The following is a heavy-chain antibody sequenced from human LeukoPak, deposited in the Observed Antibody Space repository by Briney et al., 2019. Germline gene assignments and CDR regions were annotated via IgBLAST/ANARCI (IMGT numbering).Heavy chain of an antibody. CDR1: GFTFSGYA. Sequence: PGGSLRLSCAASGFTFSGYALHWVRQAPGKGLEWVAVIPFDGSNKYYADSVKGRLTISRDNSKKTLYLQMNSLRAEDTAVYYCARGSGMDYYYDGSGDYFDYWGQGTLVTVSS. CDR2: IPFDGSNK. J-gene: IGHJ4*02. D-gene: IGHD3-22*01. V-gene: IGHV3-30*04. CDR3: ARGSGMDYYYDGSGDYFDY.